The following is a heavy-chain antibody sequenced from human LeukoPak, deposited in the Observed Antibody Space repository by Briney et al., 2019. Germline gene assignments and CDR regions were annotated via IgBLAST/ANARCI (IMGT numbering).Heavy chain of an antibody. D-gene: IGHD6-19*01. CDR1: GGSISSYY. V-gene: IGHV4-59*01. CDR3: ARDKLEYSSGWDYYYYGMDV. J-gene: IGHJ6*02. CDR2: IYYSGST. Sequence: PSETLSLTCTVSGGSISSYYWSWIRQPPGKGLEWIGYIYYSGSTNYNPSLKSRVTISVDTSKNQFSLKLSSVTAADTAVYYCARDKLEYSSGWDYYYYGMDVWGQGTTVTVSS.